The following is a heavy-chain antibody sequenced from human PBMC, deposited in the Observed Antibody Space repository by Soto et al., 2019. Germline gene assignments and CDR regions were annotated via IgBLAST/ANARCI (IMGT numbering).Heavy chain of an antibody. J-gene: IGHJ4*02. D-gene: IGHD3-22*01. CDR3: ARPPFYYDSSYSGY. CDR2: ISSSGSSI. Sequence: VGSLRLSCAASGFTFSDYYMSWIRQAPGKGLEWVSYISSSGSSIYYADSVKGRFTISRDNAKNSLYLQMNSLRAEDTAVYYCARPPFYYDSSYSGYWGQGTLVTVSS. V-gene: IGHV3-11*01. CDR1: GFTFSDYY.